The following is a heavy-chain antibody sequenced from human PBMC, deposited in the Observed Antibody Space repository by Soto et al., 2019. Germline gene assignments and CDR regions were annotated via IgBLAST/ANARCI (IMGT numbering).Heavy chain of an antibody. D-gene: IGHD5-12*01. CDR2: ISGSGGST. CDR3: AKGSGYDYTYYYHCYMDV. V-gene: IGHV3-23*01. CDR1: GFTFSSYA. J-gene: IGHJ6*03. Sequence: GGSLRLSCAASGFTFSSYAMSWVRQAPGKGLEWVSAISGSGGSTYYADSVKGRFTISRDNSKNTLYLQVNSLRADDTAVYYCAKGSGYDYTYYYHCYMDVWGKGTKVTVSS.